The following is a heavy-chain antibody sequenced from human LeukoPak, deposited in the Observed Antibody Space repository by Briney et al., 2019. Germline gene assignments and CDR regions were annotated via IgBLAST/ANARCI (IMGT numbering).Heavy chain of an antibody. Sequence: ASVKVSSKASRYTFTSYVISWVRQAPGQGLEWMGWISAYNGNTNYAQKLQGRVTMTTDTSTSTDYMEQRSLRSDDTAVYYCARDPLRHYYDSSGYYGLDYWGQGTLVTVSS. J-gene: IGHJ4*02. D-gene: IGHD3-22*01. CDR3: ARDPLRHYYDSSGYYGLDY. CDR1: RYTFTSYV. CDR2: ISAYNGNT. V-gene: IGHV1-18*01.